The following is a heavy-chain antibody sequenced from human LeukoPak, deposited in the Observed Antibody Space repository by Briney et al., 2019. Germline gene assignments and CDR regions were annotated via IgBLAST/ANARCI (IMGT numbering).Heavy chain of an antibody. J-gene: IGHJ4*02. CDR2: IHYSGTT. D-gene: IGHD3-22*01. CDR3: AREDDSSGYPTTLFDS. Sequence: TLSLTCTVSGGSIRSGGFYWSWIRQHPGKGLEWIGYIHYSGTTYYNSSLKSRLAISVDTSKNQFSLKLSSVTAADTAVYFCAREDDSSGYPTTLFDSWGQGTLVTVSS. V-gene: IGHV4-31*03. CDR1: GGSIRSGGFY.